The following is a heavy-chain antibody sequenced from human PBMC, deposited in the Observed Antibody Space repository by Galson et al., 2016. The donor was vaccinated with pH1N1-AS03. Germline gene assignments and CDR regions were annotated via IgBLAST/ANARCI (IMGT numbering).Heavy chain of an antibody. D-gene: IGHD3-10*01. V-gene: IGHV3-30*04. CDR3: ASDQKVTMFRGVVISSGGMFDY. CDR2: ISYDGSQK. J-gene: IGHJ4*02. CDR1: GFSFSTYA. Sequence: LRLSCAGSGFSFSTYAIHWVRQAPGKGLEWVAVISYDGSQKYYADSVKGRFTISRDNSKNTLYLQMNSLRVEDTSMYYFASDQKVTMFRGVVISSGGMFDYRGQGTLVTVSS.